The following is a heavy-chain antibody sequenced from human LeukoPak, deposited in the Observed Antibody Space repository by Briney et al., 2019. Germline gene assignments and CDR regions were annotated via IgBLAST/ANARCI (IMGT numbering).Heavy chain of an antibody. J-gene: IGHJ4*02. CDR2: ISGSGGST. CDR1: GFTFSSYA. D-gene: IGHD6-19*01. V-gene: IGHV3-23*01. CDR3: AKDGSGAVATTDFDY. Sequence: GGSLRLSCAASGFTFSSYAMSWVRQAPGKGLEWVSAISGSGGSTYYADSVKGRFTISRDNSKNTLYLQMNSLRAKDTAVYYCAKDGSGAVATTDFDYWGQGTLVTVSS.